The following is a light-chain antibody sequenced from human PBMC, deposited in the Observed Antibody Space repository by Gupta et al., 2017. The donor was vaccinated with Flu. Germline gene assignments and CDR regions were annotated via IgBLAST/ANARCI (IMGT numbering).Light chain of an antibody. CDR1: KLVDEY. J-gene: IGLJ1*01. Sequence: PGQTASITVSGDKLVDEYISWYQQRPGQSPVLVIYQDTKRPSGIPERFSASTSGNTATLTISGTQSMDEADYFCQTYGGGSVYVFGTGTKVTVL. V-gene: IGLV3-1*01. CDR2: QDT. CDR3: QTYGGGSVYV.